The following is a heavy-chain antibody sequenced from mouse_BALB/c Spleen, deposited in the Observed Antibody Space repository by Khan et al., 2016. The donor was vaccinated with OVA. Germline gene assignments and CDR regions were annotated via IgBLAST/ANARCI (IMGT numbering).Heavy chain of an antibody. V-gene: IGHV7-3*02. D-gene: IGHD1-1*01. J-gene: IGHJ1*01. CDR3: ARETVVDIYWYLDV. CDR1: GFTFTDYY. CDR2: IRNKANGYST. Sequence: EVELVESGGGLVQPGGSLRLSCATSGFTFTDYYITWVRQPPGKALEWLGFIRNKANGYSTEYIASVKGRFTVSSDTSQSIVYLQMNTLRAEDSATYYCARETVVDIYWYLDVWGAGTTVTVSA.